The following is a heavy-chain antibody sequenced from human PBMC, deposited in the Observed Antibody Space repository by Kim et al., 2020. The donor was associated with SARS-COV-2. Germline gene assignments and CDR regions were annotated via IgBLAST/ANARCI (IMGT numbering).Heavy chain of an antibody. CDR3: ARVASIAAAGWYYGMDV. CDR1: GFTFSSYA. Sequence: GGSLRISCVVSGFTFSSYAMHWVRQAPGKGLEWVAVISYDDVTNKYYADSVKGRFTISRDNSENTLYLQMTSLRGEDTAVYYCARVASIAAAGWYYGMDVWGQGTTVTVSS. V-gene: IGHV3-30*04. CDR2: ISYDDVTNK. J-gene: IGHJ6*02. D-gene: IGHD6-13*01.